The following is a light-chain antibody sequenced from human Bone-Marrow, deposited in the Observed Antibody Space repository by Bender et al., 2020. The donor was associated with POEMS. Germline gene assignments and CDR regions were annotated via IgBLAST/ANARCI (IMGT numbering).Light chain of an antibody. Sequence: QSALTQPASVSGSPGQSITISCTGSRSVVEDYNLVSWYQQHPGKAPRLIIYEVTKRPSEVPDRFSGSKSGNTASLTVSGLQAEDEADYYCSSYAVSNNLVFGGGTKLTVL. V-gene: IGLV2-8*01. CDR1: RSVVEDYNL. CDR2: EVT. J-gene: IGLJ3*02. CDR3: SSYAVSNNLV.